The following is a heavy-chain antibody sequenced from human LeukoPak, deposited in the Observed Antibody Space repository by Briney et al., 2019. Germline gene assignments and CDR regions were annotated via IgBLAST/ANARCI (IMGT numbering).Heavy chain of an antibody. D-gene: IGHD6-6*01. CDR3: ARNEFRSYGLVHY. V-gene: IGHV4-4*07. CDR2: ISTSGST. Sequence: SETLSLTCTVSGDSMGNDYWSWIRQSAGKGLEWIGRISTSGSTDYNPSLRSRVTMSVDTSRNQFSLTLTSMTAADTAVYYCARNEFRSYGLVHYWGQGTLVTVSS. J-gene: IGHJ4*02. CDR1: GDSMGNDY.